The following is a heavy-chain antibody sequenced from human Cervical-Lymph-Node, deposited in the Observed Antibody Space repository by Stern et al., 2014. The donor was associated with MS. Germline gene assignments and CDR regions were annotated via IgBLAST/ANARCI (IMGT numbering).Heavy chain of an antibody. CDR1: GFTFNNFA. CDR2: ISGNVGGT. J-gene: IGHJ4*02. Sequence: VQLVQSGGGLVQPGGSLRLSCAASGFTFNNFAMTWVRQAPGKGLEWVSSISGNVGGTYYADSVKGRFTISRDNSKNTLYLQVDGLRGEDTAVYYCARGFHADFWGRGTLVTVSS. CDR3: ARGFHADF. V-gene: IGHV3-23*04.